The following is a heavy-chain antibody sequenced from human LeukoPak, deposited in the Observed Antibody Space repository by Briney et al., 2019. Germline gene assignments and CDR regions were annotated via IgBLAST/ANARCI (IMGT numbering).Heavy chain of an antibody. Sequence: GASVKVSCKASGYTFTRHYMHWVRQAPGQGLEWMGVINPSGGSTSYAQKFQGRVTMTRDTSTSTVYMELSSLRSEDTAVYYCARGSYCSSTSCYLYYYYYYYMDVWGKGTTVTISS. V-gene: IGHV1-46*01. D-gene: IGHD2-2*01. CDR2: INPSGGST. CDR3: ARGSYCSSTSCYLYYYYYYYMDV. CDR1: GYTFTRHY. J-gene: IGHJ6*03.